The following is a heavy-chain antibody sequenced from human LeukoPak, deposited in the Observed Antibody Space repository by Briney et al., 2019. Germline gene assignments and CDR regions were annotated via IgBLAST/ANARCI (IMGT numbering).Heavy chain of an antibody. Sequence: GGSLRLSCAVSGFTFNTAWMSWVRQAPGKGLEYIGRIKSKTDGRTTYYAAPVKGRFTISRDDSKNTLYLQMNGLKIEDTALCYCTADLRLWGQGTLVTVSS. CDR3: TADLRL. D-gene: IGHD3-16*01. J-gene: IGHJ1*01. CDR2: IKSKTDGRTT. V-gene: IGHV3-15*01. CDR1: GFTFNTAW.